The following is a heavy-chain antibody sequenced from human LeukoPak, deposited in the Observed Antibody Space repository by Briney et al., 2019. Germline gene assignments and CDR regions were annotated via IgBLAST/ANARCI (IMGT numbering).Heavy chain of an antibody. CDR2: ISGSGAST. CDR3: AKDWQQLVH. D-gene: IGHD6-13*01. J-gene: IGHJ4*02. Sequence: GGSLRLSCAVSGFTFSSYAMSWVRQAPGRGLEWVSGISGSGASTYYADSVKGRFTISRDNSKNTLYLQMNSLRAEDTAVYYCAKDWQQLVHWGQGTLVTVSS. V-gene: IGHV3-23*01. CDR1: GFTFSSYA.